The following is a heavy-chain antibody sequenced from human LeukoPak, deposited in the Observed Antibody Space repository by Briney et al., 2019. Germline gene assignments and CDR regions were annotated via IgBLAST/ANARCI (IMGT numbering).Heavy chain of an antibody. J-gene: IGHJ5*02. CDR2: INPNSGGT. V-gene: IGHV1-2*02. CDR3: ARVGKVGATRRWFDP. D-gene: IGHD1-26*01. CDR1: GYTFTGYY. Sequence: ASVKVSCKASGYTFTGYYMHWVRQAPGQGLEWMGWINPNSGGTNYAQKFQGRVTMTRDTSISTAYMELSRLRSDDTAVYYCARVGKVGATRRWFDPWGQGTLVTGSS.